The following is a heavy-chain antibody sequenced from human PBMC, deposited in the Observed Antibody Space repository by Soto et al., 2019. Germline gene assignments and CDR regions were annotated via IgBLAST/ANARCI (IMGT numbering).Heavy chain of an antibody. Sequence: GSLRLSCAASGFTFSSYSMSWVRQPPGKWLEWVSAISGSGGSTYYADSVKGRFTISRDNSKNTLYLQMNSLRAEDTAVYHSAKGSLPGATFDYWGQGTLVTVSS. V-gene: IGHV3-23*01. CDR3: AKGSLPGATFDY. CDR2: ISGSGGST. D-gene: IGHD1-26*01. CDR1: GFTFSSYS. J-gene: IGHJ4*02.